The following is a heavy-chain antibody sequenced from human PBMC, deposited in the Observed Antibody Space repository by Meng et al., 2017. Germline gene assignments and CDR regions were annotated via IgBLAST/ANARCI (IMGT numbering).Heavy chain of an antibody. CDR3: ARGGDIVVVLGWTDC. Sequence: GRLLRSSGQASGLSLGSYAMHRVRQATGKGLEWVAVISYDGSNKYYADSVKGRFIISRDNSKNTLYLQMNSLRAEDTAVYYCARGGDIVVVLGWTDCWGQGTMVTVSS. V-gene: IGHV3-30*04. D-gene: IGHD2-2*01. CDR2: ISYDGSNK. CDR1: GLSLGSYA. J-gene: IGHJ4*02.